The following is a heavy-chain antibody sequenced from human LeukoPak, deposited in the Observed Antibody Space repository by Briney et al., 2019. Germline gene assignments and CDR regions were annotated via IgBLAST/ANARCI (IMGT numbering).Heavy chain of an antibody. Sequence: SETLSLTCTVSGGSISSYYWSWIRQPPGKGLEWIGYIYYSGSTNYNPSLKSRVTISVDTSKNQFSLKLSSVTAADTAVYYCARESISNSGYSSSWYPSGLGAFDIWGQGTMVTVSS. D-gene: IGHD6-13*01. CDR3: ARESISNSGYSSSWYPSGLGAFDI. V-gene: IGHV4-59*12. J-gene: IGHJ3*02. CDR1: GGSISSYY. CDR2: IYYSGST.